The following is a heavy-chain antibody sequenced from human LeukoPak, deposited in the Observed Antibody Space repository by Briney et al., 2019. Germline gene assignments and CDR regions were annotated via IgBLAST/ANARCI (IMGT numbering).Heavy chain of an antibody. CDR3: VTRVKSAGDY. J-gene: IGHJ4*02. CDR2: IKTKTDGGTT. CDR1: GFTFSNVW. V-gene: IGHV3-15*01. D-gene: IGHD1-1*01. Sequence: GGSLGLFREASGFTFSNVWMNWVRQAPGEGLEWIGRIKTKTDGGTTGYAAPVKGRFTISRDDSKNTVYLQMNSLKTEDTALYYCVTRVKSAGDYWGQGTLDTDPS.